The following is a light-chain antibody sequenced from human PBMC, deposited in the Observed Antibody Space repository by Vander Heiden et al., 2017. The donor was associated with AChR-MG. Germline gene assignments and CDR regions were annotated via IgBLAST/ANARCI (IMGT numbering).Light chain of an antibody. CDR3: QQCASYSDIS. J-gene: IGKJ5*01. V-gene: IGKV1-5*03. CDR2: RAS. Sequence: DIQMTQSPSTLSASVGDRVTITCRASQSIGTWLAWYQQNQGKSPRLLIYRASNLESGVPSRFSGSGSGTEFTLTISSLQPDDFGTYYCQQCASYSDISFGQGTLLEIK. CDR1: QSIGTW.